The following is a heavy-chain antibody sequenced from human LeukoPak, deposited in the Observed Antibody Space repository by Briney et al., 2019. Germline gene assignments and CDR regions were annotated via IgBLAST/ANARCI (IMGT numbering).Heavy chain of an antibody. V-gene: IGHV3-11*01. CDR2: ISSSGSTI. Sequence: GGSLRLSCAASGYTFSDYYMSWIRQAPGKGLEWVSYISSSGSTIYYADSVKGRFTISRDNAKNSLYLQMNSLRAEDTAVYYCARRVGDADDAFDIWGQGTMVTVSS. D-gene: IGHD2-15*01. CDR1: GYTFSDYY. J-gene: IGHJ3*02. CDR3: ARRVGDADDAFDI.